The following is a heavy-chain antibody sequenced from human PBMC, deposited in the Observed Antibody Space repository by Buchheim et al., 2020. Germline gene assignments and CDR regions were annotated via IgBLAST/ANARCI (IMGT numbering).Heavy chain of an antibody. V-gene: IGHV4-39*01. J-gene: IGHJ2*01. D-gene: IGHD3-22*01. CDR1: GGSISSRSYY. CDR3: ARLPATYYYDSSGYYYGWYFDL. Sequence: QLQLQESGPGLVKPSETLSLTCTVSGGSISSRSYYWGWIRQPPGKGLEWIGSIYYSGSTYYNPSLKSRVTISVETSKNQFSLKLSSVTAADTAVYYCARLPATYYYDSSGYYYGWYFDLWGRGTL. CDR2: IYYSGST.